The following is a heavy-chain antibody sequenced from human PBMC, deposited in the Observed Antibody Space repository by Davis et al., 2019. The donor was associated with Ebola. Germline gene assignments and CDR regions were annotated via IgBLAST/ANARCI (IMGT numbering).Heavy chain of an antibody. CDR3: ASNGVFGVGETRYYGMDV. D-gene: IGHD3-3*01. V-gene: IGHV3-33*01. CDR2: IWYDGSNK. CDR1: GFTFSSYG. J-gene: IGHJ6*02. Sequence: PGGSLRLSCAASGFTFSSYGMHWVRQAPGKGLEWVAVIWYDGSNKYYADSVKGRFTISRDNSKNTLYLQMNSLRAEDTAVYYCASNGVFGVGETRYYGMDVWGQGTTVTVSS.